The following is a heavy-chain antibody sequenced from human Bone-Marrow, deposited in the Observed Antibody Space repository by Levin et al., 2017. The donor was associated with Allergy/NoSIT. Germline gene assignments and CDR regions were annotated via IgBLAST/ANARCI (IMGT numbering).Heavy chain of an antibody. CDR3: ARDVGPTYGWFDP. D-gene: IGHD1-26*01. CDR1: GGSIDNYY. V-gene: IGHV4-59*01. CDR2: VYFSGYT. J-gene: IGHJ5*02. Sequence: SETLSLTCSVSGGSIDNYYWNWIRQSPGKGLEWIGYVYFSGYTMYNPSLRSRVTISVDTSKNQVSLNVNSVTAADTAIYYCARDVGPTYGWFDPWGQGTLVTVS.